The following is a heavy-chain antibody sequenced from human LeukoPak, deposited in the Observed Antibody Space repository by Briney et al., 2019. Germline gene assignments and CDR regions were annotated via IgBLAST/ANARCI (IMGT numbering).Heavy chain of an antibody. J-gene: IGHJ4*02. V-gene: IGHV3-30*18. CDR1: GFTFSSYG. CDR2: ISYDGSNK. D-gene: IGHD4-23*01. Sequence: GGSLRLSCAASGFTFSSYGVHWVRQAPGKGLEWVAVISYDGSNKYYADSVKGRFTISRDNSKNTLYLQMNSLRAEDTAVYYCAKPRMGADYGGNSELDYWGQGTLVTVSS. CDR3: AKPRMGADYGGNSELDY.